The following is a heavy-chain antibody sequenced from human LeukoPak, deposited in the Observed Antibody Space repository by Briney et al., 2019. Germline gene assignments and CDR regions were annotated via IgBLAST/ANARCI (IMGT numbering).Heavy chain of an antibody. V-gene: IGHV4-39*01. D-gene: IGHD1-26*01. J-gene: IGHJ5*02. CDR3: ARTLGGAPLNWFDP. CDR1: GGSISSSNSY. CDR2: IYYSGST. Sequence: SETLSLTCTVSGGSISSSNSYWAWIRQPPGKVLEWIGSIYYSGSTYYNPSLKSRVTISVDTSKNQFSLKLSSVTAADTAVYYCARTLGGAPLNWFDPWGQGTLVTVSS.